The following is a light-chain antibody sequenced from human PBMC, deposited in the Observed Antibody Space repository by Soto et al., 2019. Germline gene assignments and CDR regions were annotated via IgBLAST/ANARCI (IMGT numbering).Light chain of an antibody. CDR1: SGHSSYA. CDR2: LNSDGSH. CDR3: QTWDTGIRVV. V-gene: IGLV4-69*01. J-gene: IGLJ2*01. Sequence: QSVLTQSPSASASLGASVKLTCTPNSGHSSYAIAWHQQQPEKGPRYLMKLNSDGSHSKGDGIPDRFSGSSSGAERYLTISSLQSEDEADYYCQTWDTGIRVVFGGGTKLTVL.